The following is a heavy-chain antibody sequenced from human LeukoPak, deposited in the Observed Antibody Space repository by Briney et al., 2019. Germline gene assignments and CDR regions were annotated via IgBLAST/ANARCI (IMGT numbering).Heavy chain of an antibody. D-gene: IGHD6-19*01. J-gene: IGHJ3*02. V-gene: IGHV4-59*01. Sequence: PSETLSLTCTVSGGSISSYYWSWIRQPPGKGLEWIGYIYYSGSTNYNPSLKSRVTISVDTSKNQFSLKLSSVTAADTAVYYCAREWLGDAFDIWGRGTMVTVSS. CDR2: IYYSGST. CDR1: GGSISSYY. CDR3: AREWLGDAFDI.